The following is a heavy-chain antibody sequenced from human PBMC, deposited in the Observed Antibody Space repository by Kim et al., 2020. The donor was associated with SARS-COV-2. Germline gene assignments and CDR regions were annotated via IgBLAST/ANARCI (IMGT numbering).Heavy chain of an antibody. CDR1: GFTVSSNY. V-gene: IGHV3-53*01. J-gene: IGHJ6*02. CDR3: ARSSSPFYYYYGMDV. Sequence: GGSLRLSCAASGFTVSSNYMSWVRQAPGKGLEWVSVIYSGGSTYYADSVKGRFTISRDNSKNTLYLQMNSLRAEDTAVYYCARSSSPFYYYYGMDVWGQGTTVTVSS. CDR2: IYSGGST. D-gene: IGHD2-15*01.